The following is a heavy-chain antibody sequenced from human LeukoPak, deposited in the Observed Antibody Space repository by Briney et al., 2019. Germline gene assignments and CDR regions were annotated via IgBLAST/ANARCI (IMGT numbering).Heavy chain of an antibody. J-gene: IGHJ4*02. CDR1: GFTFSSYW. CDR2: INTDGSST. D-gene: IGHD4-11*01. CDR3: TTLEPSNLSFDY. Sequence: GGSLRLSCAASGFTFSSYWMHWVRQAPGKGLVWVSRINTDGSSTSYADSVKGRFTISRDNAKNSLYLQMNSLRAEDTAVYYCTTLEPSNLSFDYWGQGTLVTVSS. V-gene: IGHV3-74*01.